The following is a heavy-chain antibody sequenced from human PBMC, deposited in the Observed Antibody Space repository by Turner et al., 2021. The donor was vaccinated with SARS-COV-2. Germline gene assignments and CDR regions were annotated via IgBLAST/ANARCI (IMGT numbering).Heavy chain of an antibody. CDR2: ISNRNSYT. V-gene: IGHV3-11*06. CDR1: GFTFRDYN. CDR3: VSSGYLPDHY. D-gene: IGHD6-13*01. Sequence: VQLVESGGGLVKPGGSLRLSCIASGFTFRDYNMNWIRQAPGKGLEWLAFISNRNSYTSDSDSVKGRFTCSRDDAQSSLFLQMDSLRAEDTAVYYGVSSGYLPDHYWGQGTLVTVSS. J-gene: IGHJ4*02.